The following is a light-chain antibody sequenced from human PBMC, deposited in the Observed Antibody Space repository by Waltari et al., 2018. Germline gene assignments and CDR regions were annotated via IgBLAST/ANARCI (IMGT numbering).Light chain of an antibody. Sequence: QSALTQPASVSGSPGQSITISCTGTSSDVGGYNYVSWYQQHPGKAPKLMIYDVSNRPSGVPNRFSGSKSGNTASLTISGLLAEDEAVYYCSSYTSSSSLGVFGGGTKLTVL. J-gene: IGLJ3*02. CDR1: SSDVGGYNY. V-gene: IGLV2-14*03. CDR2: DVS. CDR3: SSYTSSSSLGV.